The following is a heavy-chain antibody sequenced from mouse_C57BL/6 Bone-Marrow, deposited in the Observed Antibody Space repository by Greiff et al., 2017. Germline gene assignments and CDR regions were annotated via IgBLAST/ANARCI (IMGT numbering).Heavy chain of an antibody. CDR3: ARSRLVTTVVASLHWYFDV. CDR1: GYTFTSYG. J-gene: IGHJ1*03. CDR2: IYPRSGNT. Sequence: QVQLQQSGAELARPGASVKLSCKASGYTFTSYGISWVKQRTGQGLEWIGEIYPRSGNTYYNEKFKGKATLTADKYSSTAYMELRSLTSEDSAVYFWARSRLVTTVVASLHWYFDVWGTGTTVTVSS. V-gene: IGHV1-81*01. D-gene: IGHD1-1*01.